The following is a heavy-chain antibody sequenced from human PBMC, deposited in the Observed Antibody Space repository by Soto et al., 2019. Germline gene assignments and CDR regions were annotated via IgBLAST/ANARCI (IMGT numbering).Heavy chain of an antibody. Sequence: SETLSLTCAVSGGSISSYYWSWIRQPPGKGLEWIGYIYYSGSTNYNPSLKSRVTISVDTSKNQFSLKLSSVTAADTAVYYCARAGDSSGPVALGYWGQGTLVTVSS. J-gene: IGHJ4*02. CDR1: GGSISSYY. CDR3: ARAGDSSGPVALGY. V-gene: IGHV4-59*01. D-gene: IGHD6-19*01. CDR2: IYYSGST.